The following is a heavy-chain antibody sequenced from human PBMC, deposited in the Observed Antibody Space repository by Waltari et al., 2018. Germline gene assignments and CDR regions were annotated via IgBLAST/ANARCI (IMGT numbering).Heavy chain of an antibody. Sequence: QVQLVQSGAEVTKPGSSVKVSCKASGGTFSSYAISWVRQAPGQGLEWMGGIIPNCGTANYAQKVQGRGTITADESTSTAYMELSSLSSEDTAVYYCARNSKVTIFGVAHNWFDPWGQGTLVTVSS. J-gene: IGHJ5*02. CDR3: ARNSKVTIFGVAHNWFDP. V-gene: IGHV1-69*01. D-gene: IGHD3-3*01. CDR1: GGTFSSYA. CDR2: IIPNCGTA.